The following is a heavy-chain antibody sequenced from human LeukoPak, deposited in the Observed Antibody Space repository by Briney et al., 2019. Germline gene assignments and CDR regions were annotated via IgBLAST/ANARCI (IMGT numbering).Heavy chain of an antibody. J-gene: IGHJ6*03. CDR1: GVSFSGYY. CDR3: ARRAGERLGESFRPRIHHFMDV. CDR2: INHSGST. V-gene: IGHV4-34*01. Sequence: PSETLSLTCAVYGVSFSGYYWTWIRQSPGKGLEWIGEINHSGSTNNNPSLKSRVTISVDTSKNQFSPKLSSVTAADTAVYYCARRAGERLGESFRPRIHHFMDVWGEGTTVTISS. D-gene: IGHD3-10*01.